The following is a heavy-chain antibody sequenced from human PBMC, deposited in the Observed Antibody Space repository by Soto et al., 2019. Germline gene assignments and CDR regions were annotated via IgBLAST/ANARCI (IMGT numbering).Heavy chain of an antibody. CDR1: GFSFSSHD. Sequence: QVQLVESGGGVVQPGRSLRLSCAASGFSFSSHDMHWVRQAPGKGLEWVAGIWYDGSTTYYVDSVKGRFTISRDNSKNALYLQMNTLGAEDTAIYYCARDMDKARWHFYLWGRGTLVTVSS. CDR2: IWYDGSTT. J-gene: IGHJ2*01. CDR3: ARDMDKARWHFYL. D-gene: IGHD2-2*03. V-gene: IGHV3-33*01.